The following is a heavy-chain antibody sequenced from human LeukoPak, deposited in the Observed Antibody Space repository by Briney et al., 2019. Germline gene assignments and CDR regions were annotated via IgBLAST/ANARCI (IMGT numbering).Heavy chain of an antibody. J-gene: IGHJ4*02. D-gene: IGHD6-19*01. CDR1: GFTFTNYW. Sequence: PGGSLRLSCAASGFTFTNYWMTWVRQAPGKGLEWVANIDQNGRNRYYVDSVKGRFTISRDNAKNSLFLQMSSLRAEDRAVYYCARDRSSGCDYWGQGILVTVAS. CDR2: IDQNGRNR. CDR3: ARDRSSGCDY. V-gene: IGHV3-7*01.